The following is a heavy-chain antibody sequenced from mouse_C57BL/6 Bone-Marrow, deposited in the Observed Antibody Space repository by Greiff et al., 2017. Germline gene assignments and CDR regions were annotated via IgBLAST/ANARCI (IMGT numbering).Heavy chain of an antibody. J-gene: IGHJ3*01. Sequence: EVKLMESGGGLVKPGGSLKLSCAASGFTFSSYAMSWVRQTPEKRLEWVATISDGGSYTYYPDNVKGRFTISRDNAKNNLYLQMSHLKSEDTAMYYCARDGDDGYYVAYWGQGTLVTVSA. CDR3: ARDGDDGYYVAY. D-gene: IGHD2-3*01. CDR1: GFTFSSYA. CDR2: ISDGGSYT. V-gene: IGHV5-4*01.